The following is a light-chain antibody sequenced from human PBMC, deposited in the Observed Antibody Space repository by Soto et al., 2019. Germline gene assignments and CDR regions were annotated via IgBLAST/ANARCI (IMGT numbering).Light chain of an antibody. Sequence: IQMTQSPSSLSASVGDRVTITCRASQTISNSLNWYQHKPGKAPNLLIFTASSLQSGVPSRFSGSGSGTDFTLTISSLQPEDVATYYCQQTYSDPPLTFGGGTKVEIK. CDR1: QTISNS. CDR2: TAS. J-gene: IGKJ4*01. CDR3: QQTYSDPPLT. V-gene: IGKV1-39*01.